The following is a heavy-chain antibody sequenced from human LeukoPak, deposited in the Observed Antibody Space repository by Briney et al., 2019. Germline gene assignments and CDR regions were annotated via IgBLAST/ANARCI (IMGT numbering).Heavy chain of an antibody. D-gene: IGHD3-9*01. V-gene: IGHV1-18*01. Sequence: GASVKVSCKASGYTFTSYGISWVRQAPGQGLEWMGWISGYNGNTNYAQKLQGRVTMTTDTSTSTAYMELRSLRSDGTAVYYCARASYDIRRIYYYYMDVWGKGTTVTVSS. J-gene: IGHJ6*03. CDR3: ARASYDIRRIYYYYMDV. CDR1: GYTFTSYG. CDR2: ISGYNGNT.